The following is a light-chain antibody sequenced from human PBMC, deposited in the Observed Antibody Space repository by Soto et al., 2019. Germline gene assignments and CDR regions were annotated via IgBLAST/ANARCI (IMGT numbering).Light chain of an antibody. CDR2: EVS. CDR3: SSYTSSNSWV. CDR1: SSDVGGHNL. V-gene: IGLV2-14*01. Sequence: QSVLTQPASVSGSPGQSITISCSGTSSDVGGHNLVTWYQQNPGKAPKLMIYEVSNRPSGVSNRFSGSKSGNTASLTISGLQAEDEADYYCSSYTSSNSWVFGGGTKLTVL. J-gene: IGLJ3*02.